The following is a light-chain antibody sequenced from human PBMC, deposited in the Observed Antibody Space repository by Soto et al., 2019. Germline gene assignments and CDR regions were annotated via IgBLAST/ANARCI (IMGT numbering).Light chain of an antibody. J-gene: IGKJ1*01. CDR3: QQYNNWPPWT. CDR2: GAS. CDR1: QSVSSN. Sequence: EIVMTQSPATLSVSPGERATLSCRASQSVSSNLAWYQQKPGQAPRLLIYGASTRATGIPARFSGSGSGKEFTLTIRSLQSEDFAVYYCQQYNNWPPWTFGQGTTVDIK. V-gene: IGKV3-15*01.